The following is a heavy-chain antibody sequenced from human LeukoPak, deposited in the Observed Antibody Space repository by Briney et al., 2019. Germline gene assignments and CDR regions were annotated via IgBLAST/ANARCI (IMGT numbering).Heavy chain of an antibody. CDR1: GFTFSSYT. CDR3: AKVGKGSAGGY. J-gene: IGHJ4*02. V-gene: IGHV3-30-3*01. D-gene: IGHD2-15*01. CDR2: ISFDGSNK. Sequence: GGSLRLSCAASGFTFSSYTIHWVRQPPGKGLEWVAVISFDGSNKYYADSVKGRFTISRDNSKNTLHLQMNSLRAEDTAVYYCAKVGKGSAGGYWGQGTLVTVSS.